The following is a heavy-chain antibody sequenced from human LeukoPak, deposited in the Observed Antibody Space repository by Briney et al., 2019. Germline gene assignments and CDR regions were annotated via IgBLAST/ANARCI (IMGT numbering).Heavy chain of an antibody. D-gene: IGHD6-19*01. Sequence: GGSLRLSCAASGFTVSGNYMSWVRQAPGKGLEWVSVIYSGGDTYYADSVKGRFTISRDNSKNTLYLQMNSLRAEDTAVYYCAKVVSIAVAGTWIDYWGQGTLVTVSS. CDR2: IYSGGDT. V-gene: IGHV3-53*01. CDR1: GFTVSGNY. J-gene: IGHJ4*02. CDR3: AKVVSIAVAGTWIDY.